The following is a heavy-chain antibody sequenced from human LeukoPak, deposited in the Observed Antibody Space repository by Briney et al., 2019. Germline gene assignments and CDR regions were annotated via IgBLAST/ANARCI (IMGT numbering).Heavy chain of an antibody. CDR2: IYTNGST. CDR1: GGSISSYY. D-gene: IGHD3-22*01. J-gene: IGHJ4*02. Sequence: SETLSLTCTVSGGSISSYYWSWIRQPAGKGLEWIGRIYTNGSTNYNPSLKSRVTMSVDTSKNQFSLKLSSVTAADTAVYYCARGSYDSSGYYYVESDRGQGTLVTVSS. CDR3: ARGSYDSSGYYYVESD. V-gene: IGHV4-4*07.